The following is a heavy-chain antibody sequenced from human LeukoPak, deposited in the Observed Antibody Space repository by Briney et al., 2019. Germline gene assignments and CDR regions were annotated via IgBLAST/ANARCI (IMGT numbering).Heavy chain of an antibody. V-gene: IGHV4-30-2*01. CDR3: ARDPLWGYCSSTSCHR. J-gene: IGHJ4*02. Sequence: SETLSLTCTVSGGSISSGGYYWSWIRQPPGKGLEWIGYIYHSGSTYYNPSLKSRVTISVDRSKNQFSLKLSSVTAADTAVYYCARDPLWGYCSSTSCHRWGQGTLVTVSS. CDR1: GGSISSGGYY. D-gene: IGHD2-2*02. CDR2: IYHSGST.